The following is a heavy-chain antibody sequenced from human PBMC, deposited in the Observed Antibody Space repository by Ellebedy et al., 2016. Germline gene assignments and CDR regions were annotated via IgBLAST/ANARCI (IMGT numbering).Heavy chain of an antibody. J-gene: IGHJ4*02. Sequence: SGPTLVXPTETLTLTCTFSGFSLSTSAMCVSWIRQTPGKALEWLALIGGGGNTFYSTSLKTWLTISEDTSKNQVVLTMANMDPVDTATYYCARIPRSDISGYHFFDYWGQGTLVTVSS. CDR2: IGGGGNT. D-gene: IGHD3-22*01. CDR3: ARIPRSDISGYHFFDY. V-gene: IGHV2-70*12. CDR1: GFSLSTSAMC.